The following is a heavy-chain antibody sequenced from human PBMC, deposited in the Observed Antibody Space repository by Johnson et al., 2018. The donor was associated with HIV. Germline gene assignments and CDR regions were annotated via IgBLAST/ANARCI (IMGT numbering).Heavy chain of an antibody. V-gene: IGHV3-33*08. CDR2: IWYDGSNK. Sequence: SWGGVVQPGRSLRLSCEASGFTFSSYDMHWVRQATGKGLEWVAVIWYDGSNKYYADSVKGRFTISRDNSKNTLHLQMNSLRAEDTAVYYCAREPGRQWLVPGTFDIWGQGTMVIVSS. D-gene: IGHD6-19*01. CDR3: AREPGRQWLVPGTFDI. J-gene: IGHJ3*02. CDR1: GFTFSSYD.